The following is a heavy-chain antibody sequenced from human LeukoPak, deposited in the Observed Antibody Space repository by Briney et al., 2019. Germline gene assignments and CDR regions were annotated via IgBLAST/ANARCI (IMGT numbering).Heavy chain of an antibody. CDR2: IYYSWST. CDR1: GWSFSGYY. CDR3: ASSRYKWNLHFFDY. V-gene: IGHV4-59*01. Sequence: PSETLSLTCAVYGWSFSGYYWSWIRQPPGKGLEGIGYIYYSWSTSYNTSLKSRVTISLDTSKNQFSLQLSSVTAADTAVYYCASSRYKWNLHFFDYWGQGTLVTVSS. D-gene: IGHD1-20*01. J-gene: IGHJ4*02.